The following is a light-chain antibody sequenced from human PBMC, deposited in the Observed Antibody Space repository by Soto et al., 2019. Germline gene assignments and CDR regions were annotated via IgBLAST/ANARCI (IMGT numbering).Light chain of an antibody. CDR3: QSYDSSLSGSV. V-gene: IGLV1-40*01. J-gene: IGLJ2*01. CDR2: GNS. CDR1: SSNIGAGYD. Sequence: QSVLTQPPSVSGAPGQRVTISCTGSSSNIGAGYDVHWYQQLPGTAPNLLIYGNSNRPSGVPDRFSGSNSGTSASLAITGLQAEDEADYYCQSYDSSLSGSVFGGGTQLTVL.